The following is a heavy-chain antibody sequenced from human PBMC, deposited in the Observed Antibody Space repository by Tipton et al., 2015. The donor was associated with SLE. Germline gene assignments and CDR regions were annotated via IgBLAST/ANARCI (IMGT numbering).Heavy chain of an antibody. V-gene: IGHV3-9*01. J-gene: IGHJ3*01. Sequence: SLRLSCAASGFTFDDYAMYWVRHVPGKGLEWVSGISWNSGNIAYAESVKGRFTIARDNAENSLYLEMNSLRREDTALYFCVKATGDNWNDRDAFDVWGQGTMVTISS. CDR1: GFTFDDYA. CDR2: ISWNSGNI. CDR3: VKATGDNWNDRDAFDV. D-gene: IGHD1-1*01.